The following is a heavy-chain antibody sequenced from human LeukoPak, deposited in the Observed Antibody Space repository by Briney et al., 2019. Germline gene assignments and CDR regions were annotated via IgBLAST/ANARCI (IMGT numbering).Heavy chain of an antibody. J-gene: IGHJ6*03. CDR2: IYTSGST. Sequence: SETLSLTCTVSGGPISSGSYYWSWIRQPAGKGLEWIGRIYTSGSTNYNPSLKGRVTISVDTSKNQFSLKLSSVTAADTAVYYCARVPAYCGGDCYPYYYYYMDVWGKGTTVTVSS. CDR1: GGPISSGSYY. D-gene: IGHD2-21*02. CDR3: ARVPAYCGGDCYPYYYYYMDV. V-gene: IGHV4-61*02.